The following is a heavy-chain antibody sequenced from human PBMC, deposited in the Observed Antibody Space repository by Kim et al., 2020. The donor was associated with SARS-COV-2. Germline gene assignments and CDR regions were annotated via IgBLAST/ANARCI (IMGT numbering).Heavy chain of an antibody. D-gene: IGHD6-19*01. CDR1: GFNFTDYA. CDR3: ANGSLVLSTLTSGYTSGWHYFDP. V-gene: IGHV3-30*18. CDR2: ISFDGRNK. J-gene: IGHJ4*02. Sequence: GRSLRLSCAASGFNFTDYAMHWVRQAPGKGLEWMAFISFDGRNKHYADSVKGRFSISRDNSKNTQYLQMDSLRPEDTAVYFCANGSLVLSTLTSGYTSGWHYFDPWGLGTLVTVSS.